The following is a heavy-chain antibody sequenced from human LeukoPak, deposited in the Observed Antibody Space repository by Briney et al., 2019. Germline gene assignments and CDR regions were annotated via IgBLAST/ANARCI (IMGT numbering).Heavy chain of an antibody. D-gene: IGHD3-22*01. CDR2: INPSGGST. J-gene: IGHJ4*02. CDR1: GYTFTSYY. V-gene: IGHV1-46*01. CDR3: ARVYYDSGGYSPGEDF. Sequence: GASVKVSCKASGYTFTSYYVHWVRQAPGQGLEWMGIINPSGGSTSYAQKFQGRVTMTRDMSTSTVYMELSSLRSGDTAVYYCARVYYDSGGYSPGEDFWGQGTLVTVSS.